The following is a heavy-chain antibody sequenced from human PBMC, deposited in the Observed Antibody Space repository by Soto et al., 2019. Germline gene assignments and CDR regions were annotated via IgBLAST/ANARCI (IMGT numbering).Heavy chain of an antibody. CDR1: GFTFSSYA. V-gene: IGHV3-30-3*01. J-gene: IGHJ6*04. Sequence: GGSLRLSCAASGFTFSSYAMHWVRQAPGKGLEWVAVISYDGSNKYYADSVKGRFTISRDNSKNTLYLQMNSLRAEDTAVYYCARDYLPIRYYDFWSGYPIRYYGMDVWGKGTTVT. D-gene: IGHD3-3*01. CDR2: ISYDGSNK. CDR3: ARDYLPIRYYDFWSGYPIRYYGMDV.